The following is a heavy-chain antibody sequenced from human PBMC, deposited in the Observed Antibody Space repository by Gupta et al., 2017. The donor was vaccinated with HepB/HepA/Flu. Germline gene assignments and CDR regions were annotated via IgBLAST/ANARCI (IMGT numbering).Heavy chain of an antibody. CDR1: AFTFSNDW. CDR3: VRVDIS. Sequence: EVQLEESGGGLVQPGGSGRLSCASSAFTFSNDWMNWVRQVAGNGLDWVANINPDGSVRRYVDSVKGRFIISRDNANNSLYLQMSSLRAEDTAVYYCVRVDISWGQGTLVTVSP. V-gene: IGHV3-7*01. J-gene: IGHJ5*02. CDR2: INPDGSVR. D-gene: IGHD2-2*03.